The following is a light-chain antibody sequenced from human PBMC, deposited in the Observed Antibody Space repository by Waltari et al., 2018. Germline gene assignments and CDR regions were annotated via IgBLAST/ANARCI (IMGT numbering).Light chain of an antibody. CDR2: QDT. V-gene: IGLV3-1*01. CDR3: QAWDSSTAYV. Sequence: SYDLPHPPSVSVSPGQTASITCSGDKLGDKYARWYQQKPGQSPVLVIYQDTKRPSGIPERFSGSNSGNTATLTISGTQAMDEADYYCQAWDSSTAYVFGTGTKVTVL. J-gene: IGLJ1*01. CDR1: KLGDKY.